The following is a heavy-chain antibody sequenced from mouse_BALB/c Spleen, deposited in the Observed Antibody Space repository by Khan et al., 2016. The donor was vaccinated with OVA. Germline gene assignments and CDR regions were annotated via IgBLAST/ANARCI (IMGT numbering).Heavy chain of an antibody. J-gene: IGHJ3*01. CDR1: GYAFSDYL. CDR2: INPGSGNT. Sequence: QVQLQQSGAELVRPETSVKVSCKASGYAFSDYLIEWVKQRPGQGLEWIGVINPGSGNTNYNEKFKGKATLTADKSSSTAYMQLSSLTSDDSAVYFCARGGYGTLAYWGQGTPVTVSA. V-gene: IGHV1-54*01. CDR3: ARGGYGTLAY. D-gene: IGHD2-1*01.